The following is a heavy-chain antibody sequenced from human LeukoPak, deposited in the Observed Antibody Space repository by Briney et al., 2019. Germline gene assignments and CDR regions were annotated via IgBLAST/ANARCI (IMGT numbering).Heavy chain of an antibody. CDR3: TRETMVRAFNY. V-gene: IGHV3-49*03. D-gene: IGHD3-10*01. J-gene: IGHJ4*02. CDR1: GFTFGDYA. Sequence: PGGSLRLSCTASGFTFGDYAMSWFRQAPGKGLEWVGFIRSKAYGGTTEYAASVKGRFTISRDDSKSIAYLKMNSLKTEHTAVYYCTRETMVRAFNYWGQGTLVTVSS. CDR2: IRSKAYGGTT.